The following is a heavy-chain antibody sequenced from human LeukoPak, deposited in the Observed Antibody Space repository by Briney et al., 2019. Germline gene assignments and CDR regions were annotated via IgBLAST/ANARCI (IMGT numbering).Heavy chain of an antibody. CDR2: IYYSGST. CDR1: GGSISSSNYY. J-gene: IGHJ5*02. D-gene: IGHD3-10*01. V-gene: IGHV4-39*01. CDR3: ARPGSIVWFGELAWFDP. Sequence: SETLSLTCTVSGGSISSSNYYWGWIRQPPGKRLEWIASIYYSGSTYYNPSLKSRVTISVNTSESQFSLKLTSVTAADTAVYYCARPGSIVWFGELAWFDPWGQGTLVTVSS.